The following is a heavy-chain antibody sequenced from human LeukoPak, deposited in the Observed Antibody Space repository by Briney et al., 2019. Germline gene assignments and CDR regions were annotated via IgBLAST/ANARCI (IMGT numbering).Heavy chain of an antibody. CDR3: ARVDDLDASDI. CDR1: GFTFSSYA. J-gene: IGHJ3*02. Sequence: GGSLRLSCVASGFTFSSYAMHWVRQAPGKGLEWVAVISDDGSNKYYADSVKGRFTISRDNSKNTLYLQMSSLRPEDTAVHYCARVDDLDASDIWGQGTMVTVSS. V-gene: IGHV3-30*04. CDR2: ISDDGSNK. D-gene: IGHD2-2*03.